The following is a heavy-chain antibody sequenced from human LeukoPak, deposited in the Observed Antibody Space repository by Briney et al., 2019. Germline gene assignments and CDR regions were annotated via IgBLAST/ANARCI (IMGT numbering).Heavy chain of an antibody. J-gene: IGHJ6*03. CDR3: ARGRVSSSTWHSTYYYYFYMDV. Sequence: SETLTLTCSVSGDSITIYYWTWIRQPPGKGLEWIGYIDHTGRTNYNPSLNSRVTISRDTSKNHFSLQLSSVTAADTAVYFCARGRVSSSTWHSTYYYYFYMDVWGKGTTVTVSS. V-gene: IGHV4-59*01. D-gene: IGHD4-11*01. CDR2: IDHTGRT. CDR1: GDSITIYY.